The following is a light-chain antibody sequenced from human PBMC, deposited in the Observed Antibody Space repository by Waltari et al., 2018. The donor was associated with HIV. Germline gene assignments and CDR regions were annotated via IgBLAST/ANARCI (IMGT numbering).Light chain of an antibody. V-gene: IGLV3-19*01. CDR2: GEN. CDR1: SLRTYF. J-gene: IGLJ2*01. CDR3: NSRDSSGNRLVV. Sequence: SSEVTQDPTVSVALGQTVRIPCQGDSLRTYFPSWYQQKPGQAPVLVIYGENNRPSGIPDRFSGSTSGNTASLIITGAQAEDEAEYYCNSRDSSGNRLVVFGGGTKLTVL.